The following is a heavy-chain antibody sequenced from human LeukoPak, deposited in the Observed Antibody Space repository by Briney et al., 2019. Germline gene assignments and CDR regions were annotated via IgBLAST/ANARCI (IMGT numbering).Heavy chain of an antibody. CDR3: ARIYDSSGYYYYYGTDV. Sequence: SETLSLTCAVYGGSFTGYYWSWIRQPPGEGLEWIGEINHSGSTNYNPSLKSRVTISVDTSKNQFSLKLSSVTAADTAVYYCARIYDSSGYYYYYGTDVWGQGTTVTVSS. J-gene: IGHJ6*02. D-gene: IGHD3-22*01. V-gene: IGHV4-34*01. CDR2: INHSGST. CDR1: GGSFTGYY.